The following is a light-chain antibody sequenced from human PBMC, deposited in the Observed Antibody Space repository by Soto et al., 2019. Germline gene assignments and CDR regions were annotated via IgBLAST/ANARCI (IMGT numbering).Light chain of an antibody. J-gene: IGLJ2*01. CDR2: EVN. CDR1: SSYVGSDNL. Sequence: QSALTQPASVSGSPGQSITISCTGTSSYVGSDNLVSWFQQHPGKAPKLIIYEVNKRPSGVSNRFSGSKSGNTASLTISGIQAEDEADYYCSSARSYIHVVFGGGTKLTVL. CDR3: SSARSYIHVV. V-gene: IGLV2-23*02.